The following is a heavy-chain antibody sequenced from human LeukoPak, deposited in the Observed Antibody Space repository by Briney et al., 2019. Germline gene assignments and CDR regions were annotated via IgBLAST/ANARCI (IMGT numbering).Heavy chain of an antibody. J-gene: IGHJ4*02. CDR1: GYTFTTFG. V-gene: IGHV1-18*01. CDR2: ISTYNGNT. Sequence: ASVKVSCKAPGYTFTTFGISWVRQAPGQGLEWMGWISTYNGNTNYAQNLQGRVTMTTDTSTSTAYMELRSLTSDDTAVYYCARVGTDCSGGSCYWGQGTLVTVSS. D-gene: IGHD2-15*01. CDR3: ARVGTDCSGGSCY.